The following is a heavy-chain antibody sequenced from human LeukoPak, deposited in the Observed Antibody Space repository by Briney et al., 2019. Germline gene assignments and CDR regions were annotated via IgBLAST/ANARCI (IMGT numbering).Heavy chain of an antibody. D-gene: IGHD1-26*01. CDR2: ISGSGGST. J-gene: IGHJ6*03. Sequence: PGGTLRLSCAASGFTFSSYGMSWVRQAPGKGLEWVSAISGSGGSTYYADSVKGRFTISRDNSKNTLYLQMNSLRAEDTAVYYCAREGPLVSYYYMDVWGKGTTVTVSS. CDR1: GFTFSSYG. CDR3: AREGPLVSYYYMDV. V-gene: IGHV3-23*01.